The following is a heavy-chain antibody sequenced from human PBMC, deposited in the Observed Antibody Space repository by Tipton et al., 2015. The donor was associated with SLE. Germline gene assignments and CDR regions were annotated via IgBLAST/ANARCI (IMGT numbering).Heavy chain of an antibody. CDR1: GGSISSYY. CDR2: IYTSGST. D-gene: IGHD2-21*02. V-gene: IGHV4-4*07. J-gene: IGHJ5*02. Sequence: TLSLTCTVSGGSISSYYWSWIRQPVGKGLEWIGRIYTSGSTNYNPSLKSRITMSVDTSKNQFSLRLSSVTAADTAVYYCARDLWTGDFGRFDPWGQGTLVTVSS. CDR3: ARDLWTGDFGRFDP.